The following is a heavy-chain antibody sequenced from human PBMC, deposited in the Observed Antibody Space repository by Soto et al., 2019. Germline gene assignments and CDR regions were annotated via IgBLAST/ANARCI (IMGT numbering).Heavy chain of an antibody. Sequence: QMQLVESGGGVVQPGRSLSLSCAASGFTFSNYGMHWVRQAPGKGLEWLAVILNDGGDQNYGDSVKGRFTISRDNSKNTLYLQINSLRVEDTAVYYCARDDDRPDNGLDMWGQGTMVTVSS. CDR1: GFTFSNYG. CDR3: ARDDDRPDNGLDM. CDR2: ILNDGGDQ. J-gene: IGHJ3*02. V-gene: IGHV3-30*19. D-gene: IGHD2-8*01.